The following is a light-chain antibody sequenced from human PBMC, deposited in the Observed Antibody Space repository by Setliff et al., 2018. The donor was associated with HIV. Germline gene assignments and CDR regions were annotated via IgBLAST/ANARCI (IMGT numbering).Light chain of an antibody. CDR1: GGNVGAYNY. V-gene: IGLV2-11*01. Sequence: QSVLTQPPSVSGSLGQSVTISCTGTGGNVGAYNYVSWYQQHPGKAPKLLIYDVSKRPSGVPDRISGSKSGTTASLTISGLQGEDEADYHRCSYAGSYSFVFGTGTKVTVL. CDR3: CSYAGSYSFV. CDR2: DVS. J-gene: IGLJ1*01.